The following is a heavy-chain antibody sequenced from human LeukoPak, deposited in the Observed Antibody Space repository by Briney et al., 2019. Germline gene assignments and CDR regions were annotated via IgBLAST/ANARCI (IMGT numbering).Heavy chain of an antibody. CDR1: GGSFSGYY. CDR2: INHSGST. Sequence: PSETLSLTCAVYGGSFSGYYWSWIRQPPGKGLEWIGEINHSGSTNYNPSLKSRVTISVDTSKNQFSLKLSSVTAADTAVYYCARRGHVLPFDYWGQGTLVTVSS. CDR3: ARRGHVLPFDY. J-gene: IGHJ4*02. V-gene: IGHV4-34*01. D-gene: IGHD3-10*01.